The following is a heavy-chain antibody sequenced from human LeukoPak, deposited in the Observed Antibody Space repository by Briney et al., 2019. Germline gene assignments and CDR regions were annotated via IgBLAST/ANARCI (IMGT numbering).Heavy chain of an antibody. Sequence: SATDGSAQYAESVKGRFTISRDNSKNSLYLQMNSLRDEDTAVYYCAKARIAAAGTGAFDVWGQGTMVALSS. CDR3: AKARIAAAGTGAFDV. CDR2: SATDGSA. D-gene: IGHD6-13*01. V-gene: IGHV3-23*01. J-gene: IGHJ3*01.